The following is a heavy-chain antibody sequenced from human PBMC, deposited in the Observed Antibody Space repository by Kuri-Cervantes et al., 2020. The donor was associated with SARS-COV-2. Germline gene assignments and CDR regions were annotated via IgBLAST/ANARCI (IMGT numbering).Heavy chain of an antibody. CDR1: GYTFTSYG. Sequence: ASVKVSCKASGYTFTSYGISWVRQATGQGLEWMGWVNPNSGNTGYAQKFQGRVTMTRNTSISTAYMELSSLRSEDTAVFYCARATNYDFYMDVWGKGTTVTSP. J-gene: IGHJ6*03. CDR2: VNPNSGNT. D-gene: IGHD3-3*01. CDR3: ARATNYDFYMDV. V-gene: IGHV1-8*02.